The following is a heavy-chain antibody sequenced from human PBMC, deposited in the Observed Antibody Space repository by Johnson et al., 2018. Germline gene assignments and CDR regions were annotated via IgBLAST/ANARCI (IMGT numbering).Heavy chain of an antibody. Sequence: EVQLVESGGGVVQPGRSLRLSCAASGFTFSSYGMHWVRQAPGKGLEWVANIKQDGSEKYYVDSVKGRFTISRDNAKNSLYLQRNSRRAEDTAVYYCARCGGGDYRDYYYMDGWGKGTTVTVSS. CDR1: GFTFSSYG. CDR2: IKQDGSEK. D-gene: IGHD4-17*01. V-gene: IGHV3-7*01. J-gene: IGHJ6*03. CDR3: ARCGGGDYRDYYYMDG.